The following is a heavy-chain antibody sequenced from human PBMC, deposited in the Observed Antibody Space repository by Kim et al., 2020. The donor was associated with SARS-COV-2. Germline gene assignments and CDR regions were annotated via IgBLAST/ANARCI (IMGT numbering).Heavy chain of an antibody. V-gene: IGHV3-7*01. J-gene: IGHJ4*02. Sequence: GGSLRLSCAASGFTFSSYWMSWVRQAPGKGLEWVASIRRDGNGKFYVDSVKGRFTISRDNAKNSLSLQMNSLRAEDTAVYYCARCEDYWGQGALVTVSS. CDR1: GFTFSSYW. CDR2: IRRDGNGK. CDR3: ARCEDY.